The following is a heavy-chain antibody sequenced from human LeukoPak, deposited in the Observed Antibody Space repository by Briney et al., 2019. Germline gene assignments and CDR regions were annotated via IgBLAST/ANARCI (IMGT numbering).Heavy chain of an antibody. V-gene: IGHV7-4-1*02. CDR3: AREIVTTDAEYFQH. Sequence: ASVKVSCKASGGTFSSYAISWVRQAPGQGLEWMGWINTNTGNPTYAQGFTGRFVFSLDTSVSTAYLQISSLKAEDTAVYYCAREIVTTDAEYFQHWGQGTLVTVSS. J-gene: IGHJ1*01. CDR2: INTNTGNP. D-gene: IGHD5-12*01. CDR1: GGTFSSYA.